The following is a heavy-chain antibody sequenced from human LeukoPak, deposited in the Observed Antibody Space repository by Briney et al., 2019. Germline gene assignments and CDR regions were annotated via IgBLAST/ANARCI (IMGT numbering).Heavy chain of an antibody. Sequence: PGGSLRLSCAASGSTFSNYAMSWVRQAPGKGLEWVANIKQDGSEKYYVDSVKGRFTVSRDNAKNSLYLQMNTLRAEDTAVYYCARDGGNWNDVDYWGQGTLVTVSS. D-gene: IGHD1-1*01. CDR3: ARDGGNWNDVDY. V-gene: IGHV3-7*01. CDR1: GSTFSNYA. J-gene: IGHJ4*02. CDR2: IKQDGSEK.